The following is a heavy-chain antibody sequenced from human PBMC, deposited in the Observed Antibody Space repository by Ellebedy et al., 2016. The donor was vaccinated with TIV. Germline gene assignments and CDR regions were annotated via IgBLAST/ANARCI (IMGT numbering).Heavy chain of an antibody. CDR3: ANYVGN. CDR1: GFTFSSYT. V-gene: IGHV3-23*01. CDR2: ISETGENT. D-gene: IGHD3-10*02. J-gene: IGHJ4*02. Sequence: GGSLRLSXAASGFTFSSYTMGWVRQAPGKGLEWVSAISETGENTYYSDSVKGRFTISRDNSKTTLYLQMNSLRAEDTALYYCANYVGNWGQGTLVTVSS.